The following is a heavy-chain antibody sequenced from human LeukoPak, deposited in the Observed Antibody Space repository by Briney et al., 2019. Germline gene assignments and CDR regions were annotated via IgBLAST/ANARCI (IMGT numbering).Heavy chain of an antibody. D-gene: IGHD4-23*01. CDR3: ARGRNDNGGMFFDS. CDR1: GGSIRSYY. CDR2: ISYSGYT. J-gene: IGHJ4*02. V-gene: IGHV4-59*13. Sequence: ETLSLTCTVSGGSIRSYYWNWIRQAPGKGLEWVGFISYSGYTSYRPSLKSRVAISIDTAKSQFSLRLSSMTAADTAIYYCARGRNDNGGMFFDSWAQGTLVTVSS.